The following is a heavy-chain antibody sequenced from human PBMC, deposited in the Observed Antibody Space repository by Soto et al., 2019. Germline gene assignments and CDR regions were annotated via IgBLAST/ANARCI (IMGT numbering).Heavy chain of an antibody. CDR3: AIDYYDSSGYYSH. J-gene: IGHJ4*02. V-gene: IGHV4-39*02. D-gene: IGHD3-22*01. CDR2: IYYSGST. Sequence: SETLSLTCTVSGGSISSSSYYWGWIRQPPGKGLEWIGSIYYSGSTYYNPSLKSRVTISVDTSKNQFSLKLSSVTAADTAVYYCAIDYYDSSGYYSHWGQGTLVTVSS. CDR1: GGSISSSSYY.